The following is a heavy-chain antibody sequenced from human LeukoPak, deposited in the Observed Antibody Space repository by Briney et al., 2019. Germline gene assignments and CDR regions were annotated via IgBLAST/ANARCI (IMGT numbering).Heavy chain of an antibody. CDR1: GFTFSSDG. V-gene: IGHV3-30*02. J-gene: IGHJ5*02. Sequence: PGGSLRLSCTASGFTFSSDGMHWVRQAPGKGLEGVAFIRDDGSNKYYADSVKGRFTISRDNSKNTLYLQVNRLRVDDTAVYYCAKGGLGIGSWFDPWGRGTLVTVSS. D-gene: IGHD3/OR15-3a*01. CDR3: AKGGLGIGSWFDP. CDR2: IRDDGSNK.